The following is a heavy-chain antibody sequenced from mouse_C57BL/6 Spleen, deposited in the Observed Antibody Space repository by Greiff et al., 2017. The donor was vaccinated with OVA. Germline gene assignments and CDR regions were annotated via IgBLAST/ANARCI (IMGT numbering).Heavy chain of an antibody. J-gene: IGHJ2*01. V-gene: IGHV1-26*01. Sequence: VQLQQSGPELVKPGASVKISCKASGYTFTDYYMNWVKQSHGKSLEWIGDIHPNNGGTSYNQKFKGKATLTVDKSSSTAYMELRSLTSEDSAVYYCARYYGSSYGGDYWGQGTTLTVSS. CDR1: GYTFTDYY. CDR2: IHPNNGGT. D-gene: IGHD1-1*01. CDR3: ARYYGSSYGGDY.